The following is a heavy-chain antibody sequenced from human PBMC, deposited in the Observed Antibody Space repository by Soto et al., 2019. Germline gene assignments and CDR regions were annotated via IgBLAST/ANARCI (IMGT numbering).Heavy chain of an antibody. J-gene: IGHJ5*02. V-gene: IGHV3-23*01. D-gene: IGHD4-4*01. CDR2: ISSSGGTP. CDR1: GCTFSTYG. Sequence: PGASLSRSCAACGCTFSTYGMSWVRQETGKGLEWVSAISSSGGTPYYADSVKGRFTISRDNSKNTLYLQMNSLRAEDTAVYYCARDVQGGYWTTTVRWFDPWGQGTLVTVSS. CDR3: ARDVQGGYWTTTVRWFDP.